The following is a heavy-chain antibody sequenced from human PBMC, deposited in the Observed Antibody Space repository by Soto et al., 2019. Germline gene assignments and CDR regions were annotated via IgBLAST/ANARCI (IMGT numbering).Heavy chain of an antibody. Sequence: GGSLRLSCAASGFTFSSYAMHWVRQAPGKGLEWVAVISYDGSNKYYADSVKGRFTISRDNSKNTLYLQMNSLRAEDTAVYYCARDTISSSYYFDYWGQGTLVTVSS. CDR2: ISYDGSNK. CDR1: GFTFSSYA. D-gene: IGHD6-6*01. V-gene: IGHV3-30-3*01. J-gene: IGHJ4*02. CDR3: ARDTISSSYYFDY.